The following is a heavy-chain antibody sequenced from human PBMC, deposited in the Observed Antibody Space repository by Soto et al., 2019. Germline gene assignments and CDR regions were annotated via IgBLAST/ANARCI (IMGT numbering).Heavy chain of an antibody. V-gene: IGHV5-51*01. CDR2: IYPGDSDT. J-gene: IGHJ6*02. CDR1: GYSFTSYW. D-gene: IGHD3-22*01. Sequence: GESLKISCKGSGYSFTSYWIGWVRQMPGKGLEWMGIIYPGDSDTRYSPSFQGQVTISADKSISTAYLQWSSLKASDTAMYYCARQGYDSSGYYYPSDGMDVWGQGTTVTVSS. CDR3: ARQGYDSSGYYYPSDGMDV.